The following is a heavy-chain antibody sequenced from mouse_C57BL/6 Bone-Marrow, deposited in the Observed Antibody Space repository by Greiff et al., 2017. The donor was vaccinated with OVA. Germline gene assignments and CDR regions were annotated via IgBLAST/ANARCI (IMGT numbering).Heavy chain of an antibody. CDR2: INPSTGGT. D-gene: IGHD1-1*01. CDR3: ARRYYGSSYPLFAY. Sequence: LVESGPELVKPGASVKISCKASGYSFTGYYMNWVKQSPEKSLEWIGEINPSTGGTTYNQKFKAKATLTVDKSSSTAYMQLKSLTSEDSAVYYCARRYYGSSYPLFAYWGQGTLVTVSA. V-gene: IGHV1-42*01. CDR1: GYSFTGYY. J-gene: IGHJ3*01.